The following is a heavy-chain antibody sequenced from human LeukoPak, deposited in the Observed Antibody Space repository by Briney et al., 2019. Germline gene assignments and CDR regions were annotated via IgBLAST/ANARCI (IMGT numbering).Heavy chain of an antibody. CDR3: TKDHSGYAGDYFDY. CDR1: GFTFSSYA. D-gene: IGHD5-12*01. CDR2: ISGSGGST. Sequence: GGSLRLSCAASGFTFSSYAMSWVRQARGKGLEWGSAISGSGGSTYYADSVKGRFTISRDSSKNSLYLQMNSLRTDDTALYYCTKDHSGYAGDYFDYWGQGTLVTVSS. J-gene: IGHJ4*02. V-gene: IGHV3-23*01.